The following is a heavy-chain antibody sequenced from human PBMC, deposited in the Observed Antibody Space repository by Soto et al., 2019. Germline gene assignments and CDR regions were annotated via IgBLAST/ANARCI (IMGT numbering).Heavy chain of an antibody. CDR1: GFTFSSYG. J-gene: IGHJ6*02. D-gene: IGHD5-18*01. Sequence: QVQLVESGGGVVQPGRSLRLSCAASGFTFSSYGMHWVRQAPGKGLEWVAVIWYDGSNKYYADSVKGRFTISRDNSKNTLYRQMNSLRAEDTAVYYCARELRGYSYFAYYGMDVWGQGTTVTVSS. CDR3: ARELRGYSYFAYYGMDV. V-gene: IGHV3-33*01. CDR2: IWYDGSNK.